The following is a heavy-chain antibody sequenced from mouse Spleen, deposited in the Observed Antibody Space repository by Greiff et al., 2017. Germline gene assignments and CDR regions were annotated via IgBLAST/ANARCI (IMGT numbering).Heavy chain of an antibody. CDR1: GFTFSDYG. CDR3: ARQPYYAMDY. Sequence: EVHLVESGGGLVKPGGSLKLSCAASGFTFSDYGMHWVRQAPEKGLEWVAYISSGSSTIYYADTVKGRFTISRDNAKNTLFLQMTSLRSEDTAMYYCARQPYYAMDYWGQGTSVTVSS. CDR2: ISSGSSTI. D-gene: IGHD6-1*01. V-gene: IGHV5-17*01. J-gene: IGHJ4*01.